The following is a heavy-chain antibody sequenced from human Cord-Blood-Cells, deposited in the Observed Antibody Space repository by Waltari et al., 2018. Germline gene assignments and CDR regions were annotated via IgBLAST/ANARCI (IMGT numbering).Heavy chain of an antibody. CDR2: IYYSGST. CDR1: GGSISSSSYY. Sequence: QLQLQESGPGLVKPSETLSLTCTVSGGSISSSSYYWGWIRQPPGKGLGWIGSIYYSGSTYYNPSLKSRVTISVDTSKNQFSLKLSSVTATDTAVYYCARQRGYSGYDYYYYYMDVWGKGTTVTVSS. J-gene: IGHJ6*03. CDR3: ARQRGYSGYDYYYYYMDV. D-gene: IGHD5-12*01. V-gene: IGHV4-39*01.